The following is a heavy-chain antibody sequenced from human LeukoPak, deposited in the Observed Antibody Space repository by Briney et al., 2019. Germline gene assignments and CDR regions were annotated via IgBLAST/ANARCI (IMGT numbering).Heavy chain of an antibody. V-gene: IGHV4-59*01. D-gene: IGHD2-15*01. CDR3: AREQPDCSGGSCYLGWFDP. Sequence: PSETLSLTCTVSGGSISNYYWSWIRQPPGKGLEWIAYIYYTGSTNYNPSLKSRVTISVDTSKNQFSLKLSSVTAADTAVYYCAREQPDCSGGSCYLGWFDPWGQGTLVTVSS. J-gene: IGHJ5*02. CDR1: GGSISNYY. CDR2: IYYTGST.